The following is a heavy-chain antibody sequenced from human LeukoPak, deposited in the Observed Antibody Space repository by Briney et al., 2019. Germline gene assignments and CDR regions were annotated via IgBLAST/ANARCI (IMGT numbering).Heavy chain of an antibody. J-gene: IGHJ4*02. CDR3: ARTNYDILTGYPQPTFDY. Sequence: SETLSLTCTVSGGSISSSSYYWGWIRQPPGKGLEWIGSIYYSGSTYYNPSLKSRVTISVDTSKNQFSLKLSSVTAADTAVYYCARTNYDILTGYPQPTFDYWGQGNLVTVSS. CDR2: IYYSGST. V-gene: IGHV4-39*01. D-gene: IGHD3-9*01. CDR1: GGSISSSSYY.